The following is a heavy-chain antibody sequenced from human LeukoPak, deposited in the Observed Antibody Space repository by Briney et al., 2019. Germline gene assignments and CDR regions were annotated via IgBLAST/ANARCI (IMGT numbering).Heavy chain of an antibody. CDR1: GYTFTSYY. D-gene: IGHD3-22*01. Sequence: GASVKVSCKASGYTFTSYYMHWVRQAPGQGLEWMGIINPSGGSTSYAQKFQGRVTMTRDMSTSTVYMELSSLRSEDTAVCYCARDRQGVYYDSSGYGSGYWGQGTLVTVSS. CDR3: ARDRQGVYYDSSGYGSGY. J-gene: IGHJ4*02. CDR2: INPSGGST. V-gene: IGHV1-46*01.